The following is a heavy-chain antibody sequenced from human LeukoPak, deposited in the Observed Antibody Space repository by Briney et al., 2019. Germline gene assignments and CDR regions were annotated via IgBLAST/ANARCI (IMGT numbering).Heavy chain of an antibody. Sequence: GRSLRLSCAASGFTFGSYATYWVRQAPGKGLEWVAVISYDGNNKYYADSVKGRFTISRDNFKNTLYLQMNSLRAEDTAVYYCAKDLAFKANWDYYGMDVWGQGTTVTVSS. D-gene: IGHD3-3*02. J-gene: IGHJ6*02. V-gene: IGHV3-30*04. CDR3: AKDLAFKANWDYYGMDV. CDR1: GFTFGSYA. CDR2: ISYDGNNK.